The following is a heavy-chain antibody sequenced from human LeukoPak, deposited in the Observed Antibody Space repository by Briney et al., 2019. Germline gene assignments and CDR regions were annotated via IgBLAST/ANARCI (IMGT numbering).Heavy chain of an antibody. CDR2: ISAYNGNT. D-gene: IGHD3-22*01. CDR1: GYTFTSYA. J-gene: IGHJ4*02. Sequence: GASVKVSCKASGYTFTSYAMNWVRQAPGQGLEWMGWISAYNGNTNYAQKLQGRVTMTTDTSTSTAYMELRSLRSDDTAVYYCARASGFGYYFDYWGQGTLVTVSS. V-gene: IGHV1-18*01. CDR3: ARASGFGYYFDY.